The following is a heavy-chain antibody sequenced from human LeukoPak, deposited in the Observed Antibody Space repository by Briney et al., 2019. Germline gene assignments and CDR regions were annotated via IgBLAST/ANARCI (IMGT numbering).Heavy chain of an antibody. CDR1: GFTFSSYS. Sequence: GGSLSLSCAASGFTFSSYSMNWVRQAPGKGLEWVSSISSSSSYIYYADSVKGRFTISRDNAKNSLYLQMNSLRAEDTAVYYCARTGIAAAGTNWFDPWGQGTLVTVSS. CDR2: ISSSSSYI. J-gene: IGHJ5*02. CDR3: ARTGIAAAGTNWFDP. D-gene: IGHD6-13*01. V-gene: IGHV3-21*01.